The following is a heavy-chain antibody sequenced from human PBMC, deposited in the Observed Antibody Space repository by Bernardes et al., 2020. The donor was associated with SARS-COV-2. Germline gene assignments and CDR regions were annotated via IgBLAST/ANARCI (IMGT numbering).Heavy chain of an antibody. Sequence: SETLSLTCTVSGGSISSYYWSWIRQPAGKGLEWIGRIYTSGSTNYNPSLKSRVTMSVDTSKNQFSLMLSSVTAADTAVYYCARDGHSSNWYWFDYWGQGTLVTVSS. V-gene: IGHV4-4*07. CDR1: GGSISSYY. CDR2: IYTSGST. D-gene: IGHD6-13*01. CDR3: ARDGHSSNWYWFDY. J-gene: IGHJ4*02.